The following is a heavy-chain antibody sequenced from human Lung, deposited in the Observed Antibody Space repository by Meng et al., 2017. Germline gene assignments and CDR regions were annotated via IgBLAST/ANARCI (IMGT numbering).Heavy chain of an antibody. D-gene: IGHD6-6*01. V-gene: IGHV3-23*01. CDR3: VRRIEYSSSSGY. Sequence: EVQLLESGGGLVQPGGSPRLSCVASGLTFSSYAMTWVRQAPGKGLEWVSSISGSGGSTYYADSVRGRFTISRDNSKNTVYLQMNSLRAEDTAIYYCVRRIEYSSSSGYWGQGTLVTVSP. CDR2: ISGSGGST. CDR1: GLTFSSYA. J-gene: IGHJ4*02.